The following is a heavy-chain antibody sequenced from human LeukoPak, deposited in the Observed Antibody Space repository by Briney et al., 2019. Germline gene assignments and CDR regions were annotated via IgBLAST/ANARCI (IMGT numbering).Heavy chain of an antibody. CDR2: ISSSGSTI. Sequence: GGSLRLSCAASGFTFSSYEMNWVRQAPGKGLEWVSYISSSGSTIYYADSVKGRFTISRDNAKNSLYLQMNSLRAEDTAVYYCAREGFGRDGLLDAFDIWGQGTMVTVSS. V-gene: IGHV3-48*03. J-gene: IGHJ3*02. D-gene: IGHD5-24*01. CDR1: GFTFSSYE. CDR3: AREGFGRDGLLDAFDI.